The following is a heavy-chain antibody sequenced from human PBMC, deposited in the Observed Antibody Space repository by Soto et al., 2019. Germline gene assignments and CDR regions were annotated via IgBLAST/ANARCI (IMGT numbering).Heavy chain of an antibody. CDR2: IFETDDAT. Sequence: EVQLLESGGGLVQPGGSLRLSCAASGFNFDNYPMGWVRQAPGKGLQWVSSIFETDDATVYTDSVQGRLFISRDNSKYTLYLQMTNLRVEDTAVYHCTRYGGPTQPHYLDHWGQGILVTVSS. CDR1: GFNFDNYP. CDR3: TRYGGPTQPHYLDH. V-gene: IGHV3-23*01. D-gene: IGHD4-17*01. J-gene: IGHJ4*02.